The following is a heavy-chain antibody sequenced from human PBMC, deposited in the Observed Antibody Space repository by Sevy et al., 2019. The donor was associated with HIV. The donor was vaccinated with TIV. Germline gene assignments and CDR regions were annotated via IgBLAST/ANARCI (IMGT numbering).Heavy chain of an antibody. J-gene: IGHJ4*02. CDR1: GFRFSAYG. CDR2: IFSDGNTK. V-gene: IGHV3-33*01. Sequence: GSLRLSCAASGFRFSAYGMHWVRQAPGKGLEWVAGIFSDGNTKYYGDSVKGRFTISRDNSKNTVYVQMNSLRAEDTALYYCARESGSDWYFDYWGQGTLVTVSS. D-gene: IGHD2-21*02. CDR3: ARESGSDWYFDY.